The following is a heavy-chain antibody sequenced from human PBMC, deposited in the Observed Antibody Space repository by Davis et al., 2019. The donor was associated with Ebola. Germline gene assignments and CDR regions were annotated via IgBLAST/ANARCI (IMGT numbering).Heavy chain of an antibody. Sequence: PSETLSLTCAVYGGSFSGYYWSWIRQPPGKGLEWIGEINHSGSTNYNPSLKSRVTISVDTSKNQFSLKLSSVTAADTAVYYCARSWDSSGYYRRFDPWGQGTLVTVSS. V-gene: IGHV4-34*01. CDR1: GGSFSGYY. D-gene: IGHD3-22*01. CDR2: INHSGST. J-gene: IGHJ5*02. CDR3: ARSWDSSGYYRRFDP.